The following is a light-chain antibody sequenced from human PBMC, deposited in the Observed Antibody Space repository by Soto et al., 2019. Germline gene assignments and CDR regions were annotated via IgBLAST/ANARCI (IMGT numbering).Light chain of an antibody. Sequence: QSALTQPASVSGSPGQSITISCTGTSSDVGGYNYVSWYQQHPSKAPKLIICDVSNRPSGVSNRFSGSKSGNTASLSISGLQAEDEADYYCSSYTSSSVIFGGGTKVTVL. V-gene: IGLV2-14*01. CDR1: SSDVGGYNY. CDR2: DVS. CDR3: SSYTSSSVI. J-gene: IGLJ2*01.